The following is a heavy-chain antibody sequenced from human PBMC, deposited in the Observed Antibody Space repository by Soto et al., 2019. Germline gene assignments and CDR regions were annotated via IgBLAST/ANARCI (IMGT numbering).Heavy chain of an antibody. CDR3: ARGRAYPNFDP. CDR2: LIPIFGAA. CDR1: GGTFTNYV. J-gene: IGHJ5*02. Sequence: QVQLVQSGAEVRKPGSSVKVSCKISGGTFTNYVISWLRQAPGQGLEWMGGLIPIFGAAKLAQKFQGRVTITADESTRTVNMEWSSLTSEDTAVYYCARGRAYPNFDPWCQGTLVTVSS. V-gene: IGHV1-69*01.